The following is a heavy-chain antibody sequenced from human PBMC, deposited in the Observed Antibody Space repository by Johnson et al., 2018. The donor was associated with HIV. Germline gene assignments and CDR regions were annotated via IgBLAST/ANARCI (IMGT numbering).Heavy chain of an antibody. V-gene: IGHV3-23*04. CDR3: ARDRGGIAEQSGAFDI. J-gene: IGHJ3*02. Sequence: MLLVESGGGVVQPGRSLRLSCAASGFTFSGSAMSWVRQAPGKGLEWVSVISGSGGTTYYADSVKGRFTISRDNSKNTLYLQMNSLRAEDTAVYYCARDRGGIAEQSGAFDIWGQGTMVTVSS. CDR2: ISGSGGTT. D-gene: IGHD6-13*01. CDR1: GFTFSGSA.